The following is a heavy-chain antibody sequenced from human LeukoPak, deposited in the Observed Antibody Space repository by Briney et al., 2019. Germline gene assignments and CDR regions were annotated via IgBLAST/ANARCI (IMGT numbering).Heavy chain of an antibody. CDR3: ARHLDTMVRGVIIPYYFDY. J-gene: IGHJ4*02. V-gene: IGHV4-39*01. CDR1: GGSISSSSYY. D-gene: IGHD3-10*01. CDR2: IYYSGST. Sequence: SETLSLTCTVSGGSISSSSYYWGWLRQPPGKGLEWIVSIYYSGSTYYNPSLKSRVTISVDTSKNQFSLKLSSVTAADTAVYYCARHLDTMVRGVIIPYYFDYWGQGTLVTVSS.